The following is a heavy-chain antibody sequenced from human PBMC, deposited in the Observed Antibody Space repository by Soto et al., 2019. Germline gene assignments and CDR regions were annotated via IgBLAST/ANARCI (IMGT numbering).Heavy chain of an antibody. Sequence: DTLCLTCTVYGGSISSYDWSWIRQPPGKGLEWIGYIYYSGSTNYNPSLKSRVTISVDTSKNQLSLKLSSVTAADTAVYYCARRHGYYFDYWGQGTLVTVSS. V-gene: IGHV4-59*08. CDR2: IYYSGST. J-gene: IGHJ4*02. CDR3: ARRHGYYFDY. CDR1: GGSISSYD.